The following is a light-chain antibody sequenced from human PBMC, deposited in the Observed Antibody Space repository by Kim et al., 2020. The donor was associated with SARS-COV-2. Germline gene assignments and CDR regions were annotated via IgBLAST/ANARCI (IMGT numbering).Light chain of an antibody. CDR3: QHYASSPRT. CDR1: QSISSSY. J-gene: IGKJ1*01. CDR2: GAS. V-gene: IGKV3-20*01. Sequence: SPGERATLSCRASQSISSSYLAWYQQKPGQTPRLLIYGASSRATGIPDRFSGSGSGTDFTLTISRLEPEDFAVYYCQHYASSPRTFGQGTKVDIK.